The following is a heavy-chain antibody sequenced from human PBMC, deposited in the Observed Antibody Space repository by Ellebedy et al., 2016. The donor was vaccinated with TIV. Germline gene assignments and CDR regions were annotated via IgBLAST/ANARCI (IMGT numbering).Heavy chain of an antibody. CDR1: GLTFSHDW. J-gene: IGHJ4*02. CDR3: VRDHAWAFEY. Sequence: GESLKISXVASGLTFSHDWMSWTRQAPGKGPEWVASIKEDGREIHYLDSVKGRFTISRDNAKNSVYLQMNSLRAEDTAVYYCVRDHAWAFEYWGQGTLLTVSS. CDR2: IKEDGREI. V-gene: IGHV3-7*01.